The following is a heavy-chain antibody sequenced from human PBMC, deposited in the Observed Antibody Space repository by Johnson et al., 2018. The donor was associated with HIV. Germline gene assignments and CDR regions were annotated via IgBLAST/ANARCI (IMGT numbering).Heavy chain of an antibody. D-gene: IGHD5-24*01. CDR2: INWHGGST. CDR1: GFTFDDYG. J-gene: IGHJ3*02. Sequence: VQLVESGGSVVRPGGSLRLSCTTSGFTFDDYGMSWVRQAPGKGREWVSGINWHGGSTGYADSVKGRFTISRDNAKNSLYLQMNSLRAEDTAVYYCARGLWPQRWAFDIWGQGTMVTVSS. V-gene: IGHV3-20*04. CDR3: ARGLWPQRWAFDI.